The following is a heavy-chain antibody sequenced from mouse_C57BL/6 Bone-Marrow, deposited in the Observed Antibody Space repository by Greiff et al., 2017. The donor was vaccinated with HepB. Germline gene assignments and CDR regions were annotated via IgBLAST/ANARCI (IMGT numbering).Heavy chain of an antibody. V-gene: IGHV1-55*01. Sequence: QVQLQQPGAELVKPGASVMMSCKASGYTFTSYWITWVKQRPGQGLEWIGDIYPGSGSTNYNEKFKSKATLTVDTSSSTAYMQLSSLTSEDSAVYYCARRYYGSSWYFDVWGTGTTVTVSS. CDR3: ARRYYGSSWYFDV. CDR2: IYPGSGST. CDR1: GYTFTSYW. J-gene: IGHJ1*03. D-gene: IGHD1-1*01.